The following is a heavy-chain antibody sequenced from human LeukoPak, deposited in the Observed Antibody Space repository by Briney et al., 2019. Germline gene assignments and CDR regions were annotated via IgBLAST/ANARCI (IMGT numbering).Heavy chain of an antibody. CDR1: GFTVSSNY. Sequence: GGSLRLSCAASGFTVSSNYMTWVRQAPGKGLEWVSVIYSDDKTYYADSVKGRFTISRDNSKNTLYLQMNSLRAEDTAVYYCARGTAYYYMDVWGKGTTVTVSS. D-gene: IGHD1-14*01. V-gene: IGHV3-53*01. CDR3: ARGTAYYYMDV. CDR2: IYSDDKT. J-gene: IGHJ6*03.